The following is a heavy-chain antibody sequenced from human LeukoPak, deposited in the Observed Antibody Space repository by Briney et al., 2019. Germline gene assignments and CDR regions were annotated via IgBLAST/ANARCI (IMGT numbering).Heavy chain of an antibody. J-gene: IGHJ5*02. D-gene: IGHD3-22*01. V-gene: IGHV4-34*01. CDR2: INHSGST. CDR3: ARGSYDSSGYYCGRWFYP. Sequence: TSETLSLTCAVYGGSFSGYYWSWISQPPGKGLEWIGEINHSGSTNYNPSLKSRVTISVDTSKNQFSLKLSSVTAADTAVYCCARGSYDSSGYYCGRWFYPWGQGTLVTVSS. CDR1: GGSFSGYY.